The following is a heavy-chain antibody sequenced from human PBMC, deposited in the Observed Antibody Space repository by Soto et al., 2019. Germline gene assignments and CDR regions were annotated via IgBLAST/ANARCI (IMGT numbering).Heavy chain of an antibody. CDR1: GYTFTSYG. Sequence: QVQLVQSGAEVKKPGASVKVSCKASGYTFTSYGITWVRQAPGQGLEWMGWTSAYNGNTNYAQKLQGRVTLTTDTSTSTAYMGLRRLRSDDTAVYWCTRYRHSASGSGFNPASGFDLWGQGSLVSVSS. V-gene: IGHV1-18*01. D-gene: IGHD6-19*01. J-gene: IGHJ5*02. CDR2: TSAYNGNT. CDR3: TRYRHSASGSGFNPASGFDL.